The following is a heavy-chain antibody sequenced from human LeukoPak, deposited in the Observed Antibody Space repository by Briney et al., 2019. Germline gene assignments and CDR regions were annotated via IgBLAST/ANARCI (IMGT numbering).Heavy chain of an antibody. J-gene: IGHJ4*02. Sequence: PGGSLGLSCAASGFTFSSYEMNWVRQAPGKGLEWVSYISSSGFTMYYADSVKGRFTIFRDNAKNSLYLQMNSLRAEDTAVYYCARVVVGATVRYCDYWGQGTLVTVSS. V-gene: IGHV3-48*03. CDR2: ISSSGFTM. CDR1: GFTFSSYE. D-gene: IGHD1-26*01. CDR3: ARVVVGATVRYCDY.